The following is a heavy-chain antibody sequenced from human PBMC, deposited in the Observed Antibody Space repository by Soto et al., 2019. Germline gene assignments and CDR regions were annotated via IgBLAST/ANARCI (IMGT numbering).Heavy chain of an antibody. J-gene: IGHJ1*01. Sequence: SETLSLTCAVSGGSISSSSYYWGWIRQPPGKGLEWIGSIYYSGSTYYNPSLKSRVTISVDRSKNQFSLKLSSVTAADTAVYYCARGAPVFIQHGGQGTLVTVS. CDR3: ARGAPVFIQH. D-gene: IGHD3-10*01. V-gene: IGHV4-39*07. CDR2: IYYSGST. CDR1: GGSISSSSYY.